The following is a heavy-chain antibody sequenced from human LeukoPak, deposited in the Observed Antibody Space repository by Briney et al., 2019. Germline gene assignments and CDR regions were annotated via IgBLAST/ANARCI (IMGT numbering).Heavy chain of an antibody. CDR2: IKQDGSEK. V-gene: IGHV3-7*01. D-gene: IGHD2-8*01. Sequence: PGGSLRLSCAASGFTFSSYWMSWVRQAPGKGLEWVANIKQDGSEKYYVDSVKGRFTISRDNAKNSLYLQMNSLRAEGTAVYYCAREKVSDCTNGVCYHFDYWGQGTLVTVSS. CDR1: GFTFSSYW. J-gene: IGHJ4*02. CDR3: AREKVSDCTNGVCYHFDY.